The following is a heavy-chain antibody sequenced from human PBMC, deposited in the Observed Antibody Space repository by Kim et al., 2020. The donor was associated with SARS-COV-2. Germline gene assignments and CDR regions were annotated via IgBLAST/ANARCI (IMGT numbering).Heavy chain of an antibody. Sequence: SQKSQRRVTITRDTSARTAYMELSSLRSEDTAVYYCAREPLVLLWGFELWGRGTLVTVSS. CDR3: AREPLVLLWGFEL. J-gene: IGHJ2*01. V-gene: IGHV1-3*01. D-gene: IGHD3-10*01.